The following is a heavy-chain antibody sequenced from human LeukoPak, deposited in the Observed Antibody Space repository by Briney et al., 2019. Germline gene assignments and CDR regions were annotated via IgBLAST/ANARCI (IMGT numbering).Heavy chain of an antibody. D-gene: IGHD2-2*03. J-gene: IGHJ4*02. V-gene: IGHV3-30*03. Sequence: GGSLRLSCAASGFTFSSYGMHWVRQAPGKGLEWVAVISYDGSNKYYADSVKGRFTISRDNSKNTLYLQMNSLRAEDTAVYYCARVCGYCSSTSCYSIDYWGQGTLVTVPS. CDR1: GFTFSSYG. CDR3: ARVCGYCSSTSCYSIDY. CDR2: ISYDGSNK.